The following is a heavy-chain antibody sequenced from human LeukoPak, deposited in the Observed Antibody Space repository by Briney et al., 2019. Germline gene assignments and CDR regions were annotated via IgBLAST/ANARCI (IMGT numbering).Heavy chain of an antibody. CDR1: GGSISSSTYY. CDR3: ARDRGPGNCSGGSCYPGFGYYYYMGV. Sequence: SETLSLTCTVSGGSISSSTYYWGWIRQPPGKGLEWIGNIHYSGNTYYNPSLKSRVTISVDTSKNQFSLKLSSVTAADTAVYYCARDRGPGNCSGGSCYPGFGYYYYMGVWGKGTTVTVSS. V-gene: IGHV4-39*07. J-gene: IGHJ6*03. CDR2: IHYSGNT. D-gene: IGHD2-15*01.